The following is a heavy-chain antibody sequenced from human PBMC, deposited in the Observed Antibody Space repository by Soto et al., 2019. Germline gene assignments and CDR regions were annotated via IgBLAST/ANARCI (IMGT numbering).Heavy chain of an antibody. J-gene: IGHJ5*02. D-gene: IGHD2-15*01. Sequence: QVQLVQSGAEVKKPGASVKVSCKASGYTFTDYYMHWVRQAPGQGLEWMAWINPNSGATNYAQKFQGRVTMTRDTSISTAYRELSSLTSDDTAVYYCASGGGGAYSAFDPWGQGTLVTVSS. CDR1: GYTFTDYY. V-gene: IGHV1-2*02. CDR3: ASGGGGAYSAFDP. CDR2: INPNSGAT.